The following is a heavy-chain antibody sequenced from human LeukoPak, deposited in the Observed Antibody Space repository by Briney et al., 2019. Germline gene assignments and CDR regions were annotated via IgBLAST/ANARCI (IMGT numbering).Heavy chain of an antibody. CDR1: GCTFSSYA. CDR3: ANRGYSGYGVWGYLDY. J-gene: IGHJ4*02. CDR2: IIPIFGTA. V-gene: IGHV1-69*06. Sequence: GSSVKASCKASGCTFSSYAISWVRQAPGQGLEWMGGIIPIFGTANYAQKFQGRVTITADKSTSTAYMELSSLRSEDTAVYYCANRGYSGYGVWGYLDYWGQGTLVTVSS. D-gene: IGHD5-12*01.